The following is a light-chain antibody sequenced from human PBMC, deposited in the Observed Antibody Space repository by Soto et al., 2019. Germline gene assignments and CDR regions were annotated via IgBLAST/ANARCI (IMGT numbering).Light chain of an antibody. CDR2: AAS. J-gene: IGKJ3*01. V-gene: IGKV1-12*01. CDR3: HQAGTFPFT. Sequence: DIQLTQSPSSASASVGDSLNITCRASQDIEKWLAWYQQKPGRAPKVLIHAASHLESGVPSRFSGSGSGTEFSLTISSLQTEDFATYFCHQAGTFPFTFGPGTKVDIK. CDR1: QDIEKW.